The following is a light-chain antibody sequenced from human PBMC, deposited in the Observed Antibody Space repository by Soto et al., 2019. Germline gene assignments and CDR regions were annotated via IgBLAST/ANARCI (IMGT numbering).Light chain of an antibody. J-gene: IGKJ1*01. Sequence: EILLTQSPGTLYLSPGERATLSCRASQSVRSNLAWYQQKPGQAPRLLIYDASNRETGIPARFSGSGSGTEFTLTISSLEPEDFAVYYCQQYLITPWTFGQGTKVDIK. CDR1: QSVRSN. CDR2: DAS. CDR3: QQYLITPWT. V-gene: IGKV3-11*01.